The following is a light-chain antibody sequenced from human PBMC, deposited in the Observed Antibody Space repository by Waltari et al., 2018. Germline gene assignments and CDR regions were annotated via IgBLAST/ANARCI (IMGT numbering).Light chain of an antibody. CDR3: SSYTSSSTLV. CDR2: DVR. V-gene: IGLV2-14*03. Sequence: QSALTQPASVSGSPGQSSTISFTGTSSDVGGYNYVSWYQQHPGKAPKLMIYDVRNRPSGVSNRFSGSKSGNTASLTISGLQAEDEADYYCSSYTSSSTLVFGGGTQLTVL. CDR1: SSDVGGYNY. J-gene: IGLJ7*01.